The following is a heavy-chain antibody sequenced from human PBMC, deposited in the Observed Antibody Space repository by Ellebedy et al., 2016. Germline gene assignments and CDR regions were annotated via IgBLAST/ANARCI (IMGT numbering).Heavy chain of an antibody. CDR2: IYYRGST. V-gene: IGHV4-59*01. CDR3: AREGAGWYGAFDY. CDR1: GGSISNYY. Sequence: GSLRLSCTVSGGSISNYYWSWIRQPPGKGLEWIGYIYYRGSTNYNPSLKSRVTISVDTSKNQFSLKVRSVTAADTAVYYCAREGAGWYGAFDYWGQGTLVTVSS. J-gene: IGHJ4*02. D-gene: IGHD6-19*01.